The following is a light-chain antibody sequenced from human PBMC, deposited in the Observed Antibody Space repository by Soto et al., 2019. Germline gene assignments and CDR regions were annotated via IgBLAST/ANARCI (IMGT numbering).Light chain of an antibody. CDR1: NIGSKS. J-gene: IGLJ2*01. V-gene: IGLV3-21*04. CDR2: SDS. Sequence: SYELTQPPSVSVAPGKTARITCGGNNIGSKSVHWYQQKPGQAPVLVIYSDSDRPSGIPERFSGSNSGNTATLTISRVEAGDEADYYCQVCDSSSDRVVFGGGTTLTVL. CDR3: QVCDSSSDRVV.